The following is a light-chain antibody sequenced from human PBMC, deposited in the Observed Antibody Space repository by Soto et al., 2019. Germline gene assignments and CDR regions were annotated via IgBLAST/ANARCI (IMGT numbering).Light chain of an antibody. J-gene: IGLJ1*01. CDR2: GNN. CDR3: QSYDSSLSGFV. CDR1: SSNTGAGYD. Sequence: QSVLTQSPSVSGAPGQRVTISCTGSSSNTGAGYDVHWYKQFPGTAPKLLIYGNNNRPSGVPGRFSGSKSGTSASLAITGLQVEDEANYYCQSYDSSLSGFVFGTGTKVTVL. V-gene: IGLV1-40*01.